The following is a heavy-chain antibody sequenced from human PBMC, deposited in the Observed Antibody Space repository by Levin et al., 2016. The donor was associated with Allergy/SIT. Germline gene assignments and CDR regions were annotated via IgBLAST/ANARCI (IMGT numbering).Heavy chain of an antibody. J-gene: IGHJ6*02. D-gene: IGHD1-26*01. CDR3: ARDKVGATLGDYYYGMDV. Sequence: ASVKVSCKASGYTFTSYAMHWVRQAPGQRLEWMGWINAGNGNTKYSQKFQGRVTITRDTSASTAYMELSSLRSEDTAVYYCARDKVGATLGDYYYGMDVWGQGTTVTVSS. CDR2: INAGNGNT. V-gene: IGHV1-3*01. CDR1: GYTFTSYA.